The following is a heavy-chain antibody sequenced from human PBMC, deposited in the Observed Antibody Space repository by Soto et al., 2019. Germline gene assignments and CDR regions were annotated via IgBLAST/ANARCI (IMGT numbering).Heavy chain of an antibody. CDR3: ARVLVVVRGMDV. Sequence: PSETLSLTCTVSGGSISSGGYYWSWIRQHPGKGLEWIGYIYYSGSTYYNPSLKSRVTISVDTSKNQFSLKLSSVTAEDTAVYYCARVLVVVRGMDVWGQGTTVTVSS. CDR1: GGSISSGGYY. D-gene: IGHD3-22*01. V-gene: IGHV4-31*03. CDR2: IYYSGST. J-gene: IGHJ6*02.